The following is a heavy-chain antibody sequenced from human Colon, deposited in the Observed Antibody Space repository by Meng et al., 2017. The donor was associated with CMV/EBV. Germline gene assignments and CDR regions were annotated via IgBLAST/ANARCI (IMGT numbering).Heavy chain of an antibody. V-gene: IGHV3-23*01. Sequence: LSCEAPRFTVRSYAMSGGRQNQGKGMEGVSGIGASGGSTYYAESVKGRFTIARDNINNILYLQMHSLRADDTAVYYCARGAPWTDYDYWGQGTLVTVSS. CDR2: IGASGGST. CDR3: ARGAPWTDYDY. CDR1: RFTVRSYA. J-gene: IGHJ4*02. D-gene: IGHD3/OR15-3a*01.